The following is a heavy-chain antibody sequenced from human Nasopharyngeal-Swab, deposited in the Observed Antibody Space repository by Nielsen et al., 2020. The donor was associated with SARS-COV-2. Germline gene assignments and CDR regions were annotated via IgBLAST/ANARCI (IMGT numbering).Heavy chain of an antibody. J-gene: IGHJ5*02. CDR3: ARGVELRYFDWLLYDWFDP. V-gene: IGHV1-8*01. CDR2: MNPNSGNT. Sequence: ASVKVSCKASGYTFTSYDINWVRQATGQGLEWMGWMNPNSGNTGYAQKFQGRVTMTRNTSISTAYMELSSLRSGDTAVYYCARGVELRYFDWLLYDWFDPWGQGTLVTVSS. CDR1: GYTFTSYD. D-gene: IGHD3-9*01.